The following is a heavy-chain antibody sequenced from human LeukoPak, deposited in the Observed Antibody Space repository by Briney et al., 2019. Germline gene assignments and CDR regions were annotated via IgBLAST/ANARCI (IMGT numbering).Heavy chain of an antibody. CDR1: GFTFSSYG. CDR2: ISGSGGST. D-gene: IGHD2-21*02. V-gene: IGHV3-23*01. CDR3: AKDVVVTRKYYFDY. J-gene: IGHJ4*02. Sequence: GGTLRLSCAASGFTFSSYGMSRVRRAPGKGLEWVSAISGSGGSTYYADSVKGRFTISRDNSKNTLYLQMNSLRAEDTAVYYCAKDVVVTRKYYFDYWGQGTLVTVSS.